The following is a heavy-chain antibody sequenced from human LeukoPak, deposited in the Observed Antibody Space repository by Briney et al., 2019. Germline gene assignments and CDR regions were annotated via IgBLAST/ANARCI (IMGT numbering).Heavy chain of an antibody. CDR3: AFIDRDYGPFDP. Sequence: ASMKVSCKASGYTFTSYDINWVRQATEQGLEWMGWMNPNSGNTGYAQKFQGRVTMTRNTSISTAYMELSSLRSEDTAVYYCAFIDRDYGPFDPWGQGTLVTVSS. V-gene: IGHV1-8*01. D-gene: IGHD4-17*01. CDR1: GYTFTSYD. CDR2: MNPNSGNT. J-gene: IGHJ5*02.